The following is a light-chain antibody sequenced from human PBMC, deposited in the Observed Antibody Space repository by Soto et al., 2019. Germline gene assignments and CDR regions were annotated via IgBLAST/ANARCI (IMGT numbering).Light chain of an antibody. CDR2: DAS. CDR3: QQYNSMIT. CDR1: QSISSW. V-gene: IGKV1-5*01. Sequence: DIQITQSPSTLSASVGDRVTITCRASQSISSWLAWYTQKPGKAPKLLIYDASSLESGVPSRISGSGSGKEFTLTISSLQPDDFASYYYQQYNSMITFGQGTRLEIK. J-gene: IGKJ5*01.